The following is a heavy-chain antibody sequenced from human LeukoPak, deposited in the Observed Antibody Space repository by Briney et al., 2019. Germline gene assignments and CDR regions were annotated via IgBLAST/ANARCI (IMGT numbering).Heavy chain of an antibody. D-gene: IGHD3-10*01. CDR2: IYTSGST. CDR1: GGFISSYY. Sequence: SETQTPTCTLSGGFISSYYWSWIRQPGGKGLEWIGRIYTSGSTNYNPSLKSRVTISVDKSKNQFSLKLSSVPAADTAGYYCARDPSGPFDLGGEGTLVTVSS. J-gene: IGHJ5*02. V-gene: IGHV4-4*07. CDR3: ARDPSGPFDL.